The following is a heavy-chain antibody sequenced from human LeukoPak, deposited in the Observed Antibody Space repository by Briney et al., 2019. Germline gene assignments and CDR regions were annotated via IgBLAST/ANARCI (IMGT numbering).Heavy chain of an antibody. CDR1: GGTFSSYA. Sequence: SVKVSCKASGGTFSSYAISWVRQAPGQGLEWMGGIIPIFGTANYAQKFQGRVTITADKSTSTAYMELSSLRAEDTALYYCAKDIGREWELAFDYWGQGTLVTVSS. D-gene: IGHD1-26*01. J-gene: IGHJ4*02. CDR2: IIPIFGTA. V-gene: IGHV1-69*06. CDR3: AKDIGREWELAFDY.